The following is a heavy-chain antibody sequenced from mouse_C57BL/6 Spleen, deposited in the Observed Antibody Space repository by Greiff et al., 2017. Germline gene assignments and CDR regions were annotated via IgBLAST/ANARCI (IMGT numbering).Heavy chain of an antibody. D-gene: IGHD1-1*01. J-gene: IGHJ4*01. CDR3: ARGEGSSYYAMDY. V-gene: IGHV1-50*01. CDR2: IDPSDSYT. CDR1: GYTFTSYW. Sequence: QVQLQQPGAELVKPGASVKLSCKASGYTFTSYWMQWVKQRPGQGLEGIGEIDPSDSYTNYNQKFKGKATLTVDTSSSTAYMQLSSLTSEESAVYYCARGEGSSYYAMDYWGQGTSVTVSS.